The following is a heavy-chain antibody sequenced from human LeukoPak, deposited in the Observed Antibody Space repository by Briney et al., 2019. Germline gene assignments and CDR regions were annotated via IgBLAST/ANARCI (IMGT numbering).Heavy chain of an antibody. Sequence: SETLSLTCTVSGGSISSYYWSWIRQPPGKGLEWIGYIYYSGSTNYNPSLKSRVTISVDTSKNQFSLKLSSVTAADTAVYYCARERNYYEGSGYDPNWFDPWGQGTLSPSPQ. V-gene: IGHV4-59*01. CDR3: ARERNYYEGSGYDPNWFDP. CDR2: IYYSGST. J-gene: IGHJ5*02. CDR1: GGSISSYY. D-gene: IGHD3-22*01.